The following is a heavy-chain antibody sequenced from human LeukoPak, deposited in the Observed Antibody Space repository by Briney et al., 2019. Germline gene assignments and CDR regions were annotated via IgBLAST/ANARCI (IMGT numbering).Heavy chain of an antibody. CDR3: TRHSDTYCSRANCYVDNFYGLDV. Sequence: GGSLRLSCAASRFTFRGSAMPWVRQASGKGLEWVGRIRSRANSYVTAYAAAVTGRFIISRDDSSNMAYLQMNSLTTEDTAVYYCTRHSDTYCSRANCYVDNFYGLDVWGQGTRVTVSS. J-gene: IGHJ6*02. D-gene: IGHD2-2*01. CDR1: RFTFRGSA. V-gene: IGHV3-73*01. CDR2: IRSRANSYVT.